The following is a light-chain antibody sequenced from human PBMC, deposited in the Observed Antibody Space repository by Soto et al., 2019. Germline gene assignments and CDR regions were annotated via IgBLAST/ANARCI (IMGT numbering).Light chain of an antibody. J-gene: IGKJ4*01. CDR1: QGIGDT. V-gene: IGKV3-15*01. CDR3: QHYANWPLT. CDR2: GES. Sequence: EIVTPPSPATLSLSAGKGAPLSSAASQGIGDTLAWYQQKPGQTPRLLIYGESTRAAGVPARFSGSGSGTDFTLTINSLQSEDFAIYYCQHYANWPLTFGGGTKGDIK.